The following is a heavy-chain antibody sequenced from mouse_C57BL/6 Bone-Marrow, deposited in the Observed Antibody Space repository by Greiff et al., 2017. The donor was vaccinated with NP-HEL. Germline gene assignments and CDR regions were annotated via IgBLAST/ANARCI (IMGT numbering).Heavy chain of an antibody. CDR3: ARPLLRYAMDY. D-gene: IGHD1-1*01. CDR2: IHPNSGST. J-gene: IGHJ4*01. CDR1: GYTFTSYW. V-gene: IGHV1-64*01. Sequence: QVQLQQPGAELVKPGASVKLSCKASGYTFTSYWIHWVKQRPGQGLEWIGMIHPNSGSTNYNEKFKSKATLTVDKSSSTAYMQLSSLTSEDSAVYYCARPLLRYAMDYWGQGTSVTVSS.